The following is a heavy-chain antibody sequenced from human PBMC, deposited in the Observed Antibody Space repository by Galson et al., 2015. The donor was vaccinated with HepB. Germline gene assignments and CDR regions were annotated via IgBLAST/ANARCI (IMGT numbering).Heavy chain of an antibody. J-gene: IGHJ4*02. CDR2: INSDGSST. V-gene: IGHV3-74*01. Sequence: SLRLSCAASGFTFSTYWMHWVRQAPGKGLVWVARINSDGSSTKYADSVKGRFTISRDNAKNTLYLQMDSLRVEDTAVYYCVRRNSSYYFDYWGQGALVTVSS. CDR3: VRRNSSYYFDY. D-gene: IGHD1-14*01. CDR1: GFTFSTYW.